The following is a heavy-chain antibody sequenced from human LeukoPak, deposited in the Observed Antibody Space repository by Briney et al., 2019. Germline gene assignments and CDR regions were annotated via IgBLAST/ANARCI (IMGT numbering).Heavy chain of an antibody. CDR1: GFTFSSYA. Sequence: GGSLRLSCAASGFTFSSYAMHWVRQAPGKGLEWVAVISYDGSNKYYADSVKGRSTISRDNSKNTLYLQMNSLRAEDTAVFYCARDVRRGDNYWGQGTLVTVSS. V-gene: IGHV3-30*04. CDR3: ARDVRRGDNY. J-gene: IGHJ4*02. CDR2: ISYDGSNK. D-gene: IGHD3-16*01.